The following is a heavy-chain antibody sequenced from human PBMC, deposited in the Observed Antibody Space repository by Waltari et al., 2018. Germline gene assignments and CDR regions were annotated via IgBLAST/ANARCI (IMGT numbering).Heavy chain of an antibody. CDR3: ARGLTDAITGTTGFDY. J-gene: IGHJ4*02. CDR1: GGSFIGYY. D-gene: IGHD1-7*01. CDR2: HNHSGST. Sequence: QVQLQQWGAGLLKPSETLSLPCAVYGGSFIGYYWSWIRQPPGKGLDWIWEHNHSGSTNCNPAPKRRGTISVDTSKNQLSLKLSSVTAADTAVYYCARGLTDAITGTTGFDYWGQGTLVTVSS. V-gene: IGHV4-34*01.